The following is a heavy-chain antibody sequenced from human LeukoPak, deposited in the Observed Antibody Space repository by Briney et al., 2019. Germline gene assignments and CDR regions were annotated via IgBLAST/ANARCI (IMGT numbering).Heavy chain of an antibody. J-gene: IGHJ4*02. CDR3: ARVYSSSWYDY. V-gene: IGHV4-59*01. CDR1: GGSISSYY. Sequence: PSETLSLTCTVSGGSISSYYWSWIRQPPGKGLEWIGYIYYSGSTNYNPSLKSRVTISVDTSKNQFSLKLSSVTAADTAVYYCARVYSSSWYDYWGQGTLVTVSS. CDR2: IYYSGST. D-gene: IGHD6-13*01.